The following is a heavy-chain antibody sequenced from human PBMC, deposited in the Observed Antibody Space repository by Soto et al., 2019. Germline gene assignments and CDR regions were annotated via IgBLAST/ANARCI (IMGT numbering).Heavy chain of an antibody. D-gene: IGHD2-2*01. Sequence: GGSLRLSCAASGFTSSSHAMSWVRQAPGKGLEWVSAISGSGGSTYSADSVTGRFTISRTNSKNTLYLQMNSLRAEDTAVYYCAKDTRSTSVGFDYWGQGSLVTVSS. CDR3: AKDTRSTSVGFDY. CDR2: ISGSGGST. V-gene: IGHV3-23*01. CDR1: GFTSSSHA. J-gene: IGHJ4*02.